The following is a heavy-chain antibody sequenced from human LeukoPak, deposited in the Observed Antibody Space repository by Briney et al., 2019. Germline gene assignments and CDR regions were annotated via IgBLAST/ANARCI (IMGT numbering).Heavy chain of an antibody. CDR2: IKQDGSEK. CDR1: GFTFSSYW. V-gene: IGHV3-7*01. D-gene: IGHD5-18*01. J-gene: IGHJ4*02. CDR3: ARVSGSGIQLWSSFDY. Sequence: PGGSLRLSCAASGFTFSSYWMSWVRQAPGKGLEWVANIKQDGSEKYYVDSVKGRFTISRDNAKNSLYLQMNSLRAEDTAVYYCARVSGSGIQLWSSFDYWGQGTLVTVSS.